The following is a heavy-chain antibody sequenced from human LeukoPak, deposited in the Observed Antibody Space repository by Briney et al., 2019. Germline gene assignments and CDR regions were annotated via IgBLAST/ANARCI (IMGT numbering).Heavy chain of an antibody. J-gene: IGHJ4*02. CDR3: ARGGYYYDSSGYSHLPDY. CDR1: GGTFSSYA. V-gene: IGHV1-69*13. D-gene: IGHD3-22*01. Sequence: ASVKVSCKASGGTFSSYAFSWVRQAPGQGLEWMGGIIPIVGTTNYAQMFQGRVTITADESTSTAYMELSSLRSEDTAVYYCARGGYYYDSSGYSHLPDYWGQGTLVTVSS. CDR2: IIPIVGTT.